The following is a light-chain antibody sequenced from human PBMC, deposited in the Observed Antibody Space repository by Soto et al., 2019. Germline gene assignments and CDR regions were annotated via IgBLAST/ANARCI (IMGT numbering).Light chain of an antibody. Sequence: EIVLTQSPATRSSSPGERATLSCRAIQSVSSYLAWYQQKPGQAPRLLIYDASTRATAIPARFSGSGSGTNFTLTISSLEPEDFAVYYCQQRSNWPITFGRGTKVEIK. V-gene: IGKV3-11*01. CDR3: QQRSNWPIT. J-gene: IGKJ3*01. CDR2: DAS. CDR1: QSVSSY.